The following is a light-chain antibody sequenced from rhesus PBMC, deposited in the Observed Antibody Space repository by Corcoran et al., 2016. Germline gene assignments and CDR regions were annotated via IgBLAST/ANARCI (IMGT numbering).Light chain of an antibody. CDR3: LQYNSDPYS. V-gene: IGKV1-43*02. Sequence: DIQMTQSPSSLSASVGDRVTITCRASQGISPYLNWYQQKTGKVPKRLIYAASRLESGVPSRLSGSGSWTDFTLTISSLQPEDFATYYCLQYNSDPYSFGQGTKVEIK. CDR2: AAS. J-gene: IGKJ2*01. CDR1: QGISPY.